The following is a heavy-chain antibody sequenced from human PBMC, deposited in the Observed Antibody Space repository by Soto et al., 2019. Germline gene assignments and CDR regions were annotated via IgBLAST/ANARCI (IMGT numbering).Heavy chain of an antibody. V-gene: IGHV1-18*04. CDR1: GYTFTNFG. Sequence: QVQLVQSGAEVENPGASVKVSCKASGYTFTNFGINWVRQAPGQGLEWMGWITPYNGNANYAQKHQGRLTITTDTSTSTAYMELRSLRSDDTAVYYCARAKMYSGAYHDYWGQGTLVTVSS. CDR3: ARAKMYSGAYHDY. CDR2: ITPYNGNA. D-gene: IGHD1-26*01. J-gene: IGHJ4*02.